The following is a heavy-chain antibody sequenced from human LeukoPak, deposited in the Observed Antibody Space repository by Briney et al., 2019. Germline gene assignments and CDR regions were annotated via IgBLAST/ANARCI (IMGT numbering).Heavy chain of an antibody. J-gene: IGHJ4*02. CDR2: IRFNGDQK. V-gene: IGHV3-30*02. CDR1: GFTFTNFN. CDR3: AKDSGRGAYYFDY. D-gene: IGHD3-16*01. Sequence: GGSLRLPCAASGFTFTNFNMHWVRQAPGKGLEWVTFIRFNGDQKSYADSVKGRFTVSRDNSKDTLYLQMNSLRAEGTAMYYCAKDSGRGAYYFDYWGQGTLVTVSS.